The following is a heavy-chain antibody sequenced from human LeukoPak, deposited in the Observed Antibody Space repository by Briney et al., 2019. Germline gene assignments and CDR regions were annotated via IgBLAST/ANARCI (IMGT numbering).Heavy chain of an antibody. D-gene: IGHD3-10*01. Sequence: ASVKVSCKASGYTFTAYYMHWVRQAPGQGLEWMGWINPNSGDTNYAQKFQGRVTMTRDTSSSTAYMELSRLRSDDTAVYYCARDHSYYGSGSYSNVDCWGQGTLVTVSS. CDR2: INPNSGDT. CDR3: ARDHSYYGSGSYSNVDC. CDR1: GYTFTAYY. J-gene: IGHJ4*02. V-gene: IGHV1-2*02.